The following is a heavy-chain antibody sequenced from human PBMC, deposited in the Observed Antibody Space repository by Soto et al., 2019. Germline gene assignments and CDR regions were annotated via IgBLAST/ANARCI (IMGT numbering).Heavy chain of an antibody. Sequence: GASVKVSCKASGGTFSSYSISWVLQAPGQGLEWMGGIIPIFGTANYAQKFQGRVTITADKSTSTAYMEPSSLRSEDTAVYYCARDFDPGAFDIWGQGTMVTVSS. V-gene: IGHV1-69*06. J-gene: IGHJ3*02. CDR1: GGTFSSYS. CDR2: IIPIFGTA. CDR3: ARDFDPGAFDI.